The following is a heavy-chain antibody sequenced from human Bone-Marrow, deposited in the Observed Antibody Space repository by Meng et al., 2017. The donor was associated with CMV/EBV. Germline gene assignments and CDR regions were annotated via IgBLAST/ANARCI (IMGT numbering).Heavy chain of an antibody. CDR2: ISYDGSNK. CDR1: GFTFSNAW. J-gene: IGHJ5*02. CDR3: ARDRCSSTSCYLGWFDP. D-gene: IGHD2-2*01. V-gene: IGHV3-30-3*01. Sequence: GGSLRLSCAASGFTFSNAWMSWVRQAPGKGLEWVAVISYDGSNKYYADSVKGRFTISRDNSKNTLYLQMNSLRAEDTAVYYCARDRCSSTSCYLGWFDPWGQGTLVTVSS.